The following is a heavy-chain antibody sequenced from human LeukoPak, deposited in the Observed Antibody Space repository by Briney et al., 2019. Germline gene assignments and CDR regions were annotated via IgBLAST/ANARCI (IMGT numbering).Heavy chain of an antibody. D-gene: IGHD1-26*01. CDR1: GYTFTSYY. CDR3: ASVRYSGSYPHDY. V-gene: IGHV1-46*01. CDR2: INPSVAST. J-gene: IGHJ4*02. Sequence: ASVTVSCKASGYTFTSYYMHWVRQAPGQGLEWMGIINPSVASTSYAQKFQGRVTMTRDMSTSTVYMELSSLRSEDTAVYYCASVRYSGSYPHDYWGQGTLVTVSS.